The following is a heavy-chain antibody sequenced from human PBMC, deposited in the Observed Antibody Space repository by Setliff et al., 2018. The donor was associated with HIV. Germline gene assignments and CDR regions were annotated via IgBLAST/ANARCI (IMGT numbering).Heavy chain of an antibody. J-gene: IGHJ4*02. CDR1: GYTLTELS. CDR2: FDPEDGET. D-gene: IGHD1-1*01. V-gene: IGHV1-24*01. Sequence: ASVKVSCKVSGYTLTELSVHWVRQAPGEGLEWMGGFDPEDGETIYAEKFQGRVTMTEDTSTDTAYMELSGLRSDDTAMYFCARQLSNSLDYWGQGTLVTVSS. CDR3: ARQLSNSLDY.